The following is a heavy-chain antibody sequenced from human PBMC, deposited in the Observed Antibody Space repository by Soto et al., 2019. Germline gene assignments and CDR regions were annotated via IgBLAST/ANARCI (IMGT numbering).Heavy chain of an antibody. J-gene: IGHJ5*02. V-gene: IGHV4-34*01. CDR1: GGSFSGYY. D-gene: IGHD2-2*01. CDR3: ARVPPGRPARPPRWFDP. Sequence: QVQLQQWGAGLLKPSETLSLTCAVYGGSFSGYYWSWIRQPPGKGLEWIGEINHSGSTNYNPSLKSRVTISVDASKNQFSRKLSSVTAAATAVYYCARVPPGRPARPPRWFDPWGQGTLVTVSS. CDR2: INHSGST.